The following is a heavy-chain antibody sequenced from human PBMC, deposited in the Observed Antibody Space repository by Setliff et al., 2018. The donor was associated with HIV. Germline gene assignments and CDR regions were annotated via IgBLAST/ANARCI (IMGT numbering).Heavy chain of an antibody. D-gene: IGHD6-19*01. CDR1: GGSFSGFY. CDR2: INHSGST. V-gene: IGHV4-34*01. CDR3: ARGPPGSSIGWYVGY. Sequence: PSETLSLTCAVYGGSFSGFYWNWIRQPPGKGLEWIGEINHSGSTNYNPSPKSRVTISVNTSKNQFSLGLSSVIAADTAVYYCARGPPGSSIGWYVGYWGQGTLGTVSS. J-gene: IGHJ4*02.